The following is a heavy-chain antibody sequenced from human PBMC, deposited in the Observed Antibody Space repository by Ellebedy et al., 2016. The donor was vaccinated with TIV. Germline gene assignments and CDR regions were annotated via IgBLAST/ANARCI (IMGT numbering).Heavy chain of an antibody. CDR1: GFSFSSYA. D-gene: IGHD3-10*01. V-gene: IGHV3-23*01. CDR2: ISGSGGST. J-gene: IGHJ4*02. CDR3: AKGHGSGS. Sequence: GESLKISXAASGFSFSSYAMSWVRQAPGKGLEWVSAISGSGGSTYYADSVKGRFTISRDNSKNTLYLQMNSLRAEDTAVYYCAKGHGSGSWGQGTLVTVSS.